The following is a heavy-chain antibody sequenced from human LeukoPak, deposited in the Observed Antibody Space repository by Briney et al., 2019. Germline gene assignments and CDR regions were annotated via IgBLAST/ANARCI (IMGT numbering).Heavy chain of an antibody. CDR1: GGSVSSGSYY. CDR2: IYYSGST. Sequence: SETLSLTCTVSGGSVSSGSYYWSWIRQPPGKGLEWIGYIYYSGSTNYNPSLKSRVTISVDTSKNQFSLKLSSVTAADTAVYYCARVLLYYDSSGRNHDAFDIWGQGTMVTVSP. V-gene: IGHV4-61*01. J-gene: IGHJ3*02. CDR3: ARVLLYYDSSGRNHDAFDI. D-gene: IGHD3-22*01.